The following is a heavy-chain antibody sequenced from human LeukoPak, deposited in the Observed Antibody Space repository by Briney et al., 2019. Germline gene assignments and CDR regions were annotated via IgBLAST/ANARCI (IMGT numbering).Heavy chain of an antibody. D-gene: IGHD2-2*01. J-gene: IGHJ6*03. V-gene: IGHV5-51*03. CDR2: IYPGDSDT. CDR3: ARLSGCSSTSCYLYYYYMDV. CDR1: GYSFTSYW. Sequence: PGESLKISCKGSGYSFTSYWIGWVRQMPGKGLEWMGIIYPGDSDTRYSPSFQGQFTISADKSISTAYLQRSSLKASDTAMYYCARLSGCSSTSCYLYYYYMDVWGKGTTVTVSS.